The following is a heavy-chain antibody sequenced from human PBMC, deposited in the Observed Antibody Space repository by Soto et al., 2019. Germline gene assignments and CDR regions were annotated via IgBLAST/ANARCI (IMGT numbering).Heavy chain of an antibody. Sequence: QLLESGPGLVKPSETLSLTCTVSGGSISSSSYYWGWIRQPPGKGLEWIGSIYYSGNTYYNPSLKSRVTISVDTSKNQFSLKLSSVTAADTAIYYCARLDWAVAGDTFYFDHWGQGILVTVSS. CDR1: GGSISSSSYY. CDR3: ARLDWAVAGDTFYFDH. V-gene: IGHV4-39*01. CDR2: IYYSGNT. J-gene: IGHJ4*02. D-gene: IGHD6-19*01.